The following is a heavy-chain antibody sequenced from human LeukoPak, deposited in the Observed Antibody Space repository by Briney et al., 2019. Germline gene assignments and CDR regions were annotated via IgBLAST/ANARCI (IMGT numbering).Heavy chain of an antibody. CDR1: GFTFSSYG. CDR2: ISYDGSNK. D-gene: IGHD6-13*01. J-gene: IGHJ4*02. V-gene: IGHV3-30*03. CDR3: ATPIAADLM. Sequence: PGRSLRLSCAASGFTFSSYGMHWVRQAPGKGLEWVAVISYDGSNKYYADSVKGRFTISRDNSKNTLYLQMNSLRAEDTAVYYCATPIAADLMGGQGTLVTVSS.